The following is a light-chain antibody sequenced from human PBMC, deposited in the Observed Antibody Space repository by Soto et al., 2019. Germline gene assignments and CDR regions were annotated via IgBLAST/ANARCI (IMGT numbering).Light chain of an antibody. CDR2: GAF. CDR1: QTVSNNY. J-gene: IGKJ4*01. CDR3: QQYGSSTLT. V-gene: IGKV3-20*01. Sequence: EIVLTQSPGTLSLSPGEGATLSCRASQTVSNNYLAWYQQKPGQPPRLLIYGAFGRATGIPDRFSGSGSGTDFPLTISRLEPEDFAVYYCQQYGSSTLTFGGGTKVEIK.